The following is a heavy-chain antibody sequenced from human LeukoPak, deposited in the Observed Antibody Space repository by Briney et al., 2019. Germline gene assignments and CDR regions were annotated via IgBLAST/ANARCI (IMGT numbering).Heavy chain of an antibody. CDR3: AREFYYDSSGYDAFDI. CDR1: GGTFSSYA. CDR2: IIPIFGTA. J-gene: IGHJ3*02. V-gene: IGHV1-69*05. Sequence: SVKVSCKASGGTFSSYAISWVRQAPGQGLEWMGRIIPIFGTANYAQKFQGRVTITTDESTSTAYMELSSLRSEDSAVYYCAREFYYDSSGYDAFDIWGQGTMVTVSS. D-gene: IGHD3-22*01.